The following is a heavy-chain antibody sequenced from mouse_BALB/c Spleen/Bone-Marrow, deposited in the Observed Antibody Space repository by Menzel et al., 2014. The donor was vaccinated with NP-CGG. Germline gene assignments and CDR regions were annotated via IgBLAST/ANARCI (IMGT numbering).Heavy chain of an antibody. D-gene: IGHD2-1*01. CDR2: IWSGGST. CDR1: GFSLXSYG. J-gene: IGHJ3*01. CDR3: ARNRGNYFSWFAY. Sequence: QVQLQQSGPGLVQPSQSLSITCTVSGFSLXSYGVHWVRQSPGKGLEWLGVIWSGGSTDYNAAFISRLSISKDNSKSQXFFKMNSLQADDTAIYYCARNRGNYFSWFAYWGQGTLVTVSA. V-gene: IGHV2-4-1*01.